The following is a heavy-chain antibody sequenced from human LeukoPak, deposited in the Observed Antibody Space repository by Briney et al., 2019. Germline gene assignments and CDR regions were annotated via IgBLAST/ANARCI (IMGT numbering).Heavy chain of an antibody. CDR3: AASSGWTPQY. V-gene: IGHV3-43*02. CDR1: GFTFDDYV. D-gene: IGHD6-19*01. CDR2: IRGNGINT. Sequence: GGSLRLSCVASGFTFDDYVMHWVRHAPGKGVEWVSLIRGNGINTYYADSMKGRFTISRDNSRNSLYLQMNSLRTEDTALYYCAASSGWTPQYWGQGTLVTVSS. J-gene: IGHJ4*02.